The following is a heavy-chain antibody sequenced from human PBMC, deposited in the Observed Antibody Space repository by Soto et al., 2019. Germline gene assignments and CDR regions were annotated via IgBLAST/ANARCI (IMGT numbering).Heavy chain of an antibody. J-gene: IGHJ6*02. V-gene: IGHV1-8*01. CDR1: GYTFTSYD. Sequence: ASVKVSCKASGYTFTSYDINWVRQATGQGLEWMGWMNPNSGNTGYAQKFQGRVTMTRNTSISTAYMELSSLRSEDTAVYYCARTLPYYDFWSGYGPPYGMDVWGQGTTVTVS. CDR3: ARTLPYYDFWSGYGPPYGMDV. CDR2: MNPNSGNT. D-gene: IGHD3-3*01.